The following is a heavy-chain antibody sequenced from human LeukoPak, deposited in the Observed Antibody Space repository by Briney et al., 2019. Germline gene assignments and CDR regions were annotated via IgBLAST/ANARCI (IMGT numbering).Heavy chain of an antibody. CDR2: ITNSGGST. J-gene: IGHJ6*02. CDR1: GFTFSAFG. CDR3: TKDYCGKFCSAV. D-gene: IGHD3-9*01. V-gene: IGHV3-23*01. Sequence: PGGSLRLSCAASGFTFSAFGMNWVRQAPGKGLEWVSTITNSGGSTYYVDSVEGRFTISRDNSKNTLYLQMNSLRAEDTAKYYCTKDYCGKFCSAVWGQGTTVTVSS.